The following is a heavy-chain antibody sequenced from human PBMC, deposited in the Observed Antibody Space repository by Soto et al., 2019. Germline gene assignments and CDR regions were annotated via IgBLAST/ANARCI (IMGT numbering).Heavy chain of an antibody. V-gene: IGHV4-39*01. CDR2: IYYSGST. CDR1: GGSISSSSYY. Sequence: SETLSLTXTVSGGSISSSSYYWGWIRQPPGKGLEWIGSIYYSGSTYYNPSLKSRVTISVDTSKNQFSLKLSSVTAADTAVYYCARHQSHSSSYVDPWGQGTLVTVSS. CDR3: ARHQSHSSSYVDP. D-gene: IGHD6-13*01. J-gene: IGHJ5*02.